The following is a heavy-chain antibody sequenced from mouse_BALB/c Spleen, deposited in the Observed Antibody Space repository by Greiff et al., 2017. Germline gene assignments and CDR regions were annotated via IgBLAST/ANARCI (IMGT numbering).Heavy chain of an antibody. CDR3: ARNRGNYLYAMDY. J-gene: IGHJ4*01. CDR1: GFSLTSYG. CDR2: IWSGGST. Sequence: QVQLKESGPGLVQPSQSLSITCTVSGFSLTSYGVHWVRQSPGKGLEWLGVIWSGGSTDYNAAFISRLSISKDNSKSQVFFKMNSLQANDTAIYYCARNRGNYLYAMDYWGQGTSVTVSS. D-gene: IGHD2-1*01. V-gene: IGHV2-2*02.